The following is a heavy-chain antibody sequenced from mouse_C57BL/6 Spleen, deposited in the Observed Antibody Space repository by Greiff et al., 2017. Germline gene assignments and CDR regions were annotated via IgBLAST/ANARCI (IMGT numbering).Heavy chain of an antibody. J-gene: IGHJ3*01. CDR3: ARHPQYYGSGAWFAY. V-gene: IGHV1-62-2*01. Sequence: QVQLQQSGAELVKPGASVKLSCKASGYTFTEYTIHWVKQRSGQGLEWIGWFYPGSGSIKYNEKFKDKATLTADKSSSTVYMELSILTSDDSAVYVCARHPQYYGSGAWFAYWGQGTLVTVSA. D-gene: IGHD1-1*01. CDR1: GYTFTEYT. CDR2: FYPGSGSI.